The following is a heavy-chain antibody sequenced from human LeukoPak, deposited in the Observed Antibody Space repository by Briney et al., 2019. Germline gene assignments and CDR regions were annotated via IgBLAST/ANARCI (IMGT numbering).Heavy chain of an antibody. J-gene: IGHJ4*02. V-gene: IGHV4-39*07. Sequence: SETLSLTCTVSGGSISSSSYYWGWIRQPPGTGLEWIGSIYYSGSTYYNPSLKSRVTMSVDTSKSQFSLKLSSVTAADTAVYYCARGPTTVTRAFDYWGQGTLVTVSS. CDR3: ARGPTTVTRAFDY. D-gene: IGHD4-17*01. CDR2: IYYSGST. CDR1: GGSISSSSYY.